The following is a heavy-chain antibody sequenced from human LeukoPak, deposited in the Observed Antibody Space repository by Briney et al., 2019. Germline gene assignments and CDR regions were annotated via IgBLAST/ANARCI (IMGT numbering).Heavy chain of an antibody. V-gene: IGHV4-39*07. CDR2: IYYSGST. J-gene: IGHJ4*02. Sequence: SETLSLTCTVSGGSISSGSYYWSWIRQPAGKGLEWIGRIYYSGSTYYNPSLKSRVTISVDTSKNQFSLKLSSVTAADTAVYYCARAPTDIYYDILTGYYPDYWGQGTLVTVSS. CDR3: ARAPTDIYYDILTGYYPDY. CDR1: GGSISSGSYY. D-gene: IGHD3-9*01.